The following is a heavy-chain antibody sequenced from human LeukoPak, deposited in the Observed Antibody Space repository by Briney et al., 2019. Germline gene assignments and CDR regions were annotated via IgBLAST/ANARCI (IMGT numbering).Heavy chain of an antibody. CDR1: GFTFSSYA. CDR3: AKGYYDYVWGSYYFDY. Sequence: QPGGSLRLSCAASGFTFSSYAMSWVRQAPGKGLEWVSAISGSGGSTYYADSVKGRFTISRDNSRDTLYLQMNSLRAEGTAVYYCAKGYYDYVWGSYYFDYWGQGTLVTVSS. J-gene: IGHJ4*02. V-gene: IGHV3-23*01. CDR2: ISGSGGST. D-gene: IGHD3-16*01.